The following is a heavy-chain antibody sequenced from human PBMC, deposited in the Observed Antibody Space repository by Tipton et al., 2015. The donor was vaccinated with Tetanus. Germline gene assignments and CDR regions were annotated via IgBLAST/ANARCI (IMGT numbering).Heavy chain of an antibody. Sequence: TLSLTCTVSGGSMSSYYWSWIRQPRGKGLEWIGYIFYTGSTNYNLSLKSGLTISLDTSKNQFSLKLTSVSAADTAVYYCARLTGHSMDVVDYYYFGMDVWGQGTKVTVSS. CDR3: ARLTGHSMDVVDYYYFGMDV. D-gene: IGHD2-21*01. J-gene: IGHJ6*02. V-gene: IGHV4-59*12. CDR1: GGSMSSYY. CDR2: IFYTGST.